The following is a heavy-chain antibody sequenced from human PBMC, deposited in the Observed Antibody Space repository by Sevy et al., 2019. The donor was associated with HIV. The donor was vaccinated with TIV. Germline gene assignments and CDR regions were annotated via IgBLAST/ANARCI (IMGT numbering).Heavy chain of an antibody. CDR1: GGTFSSYA. Sequence: ASVKVSCKASGGTFSSYAISWVRQAPGQGLEWMGGIIPIFGAANYAQNFQGRVTITADESTSTVYMELSSLRSEDTAVYYRAKALYGSGSYDNLGYWGQGTLVTVSS. CDR3: AKALYGSGSYDNLGY. D-gene: IGHD3-10*01. J-gene: IGHJ4*02. CDR2: IIPIFGAA. V-gene: IGHV1-69*13.